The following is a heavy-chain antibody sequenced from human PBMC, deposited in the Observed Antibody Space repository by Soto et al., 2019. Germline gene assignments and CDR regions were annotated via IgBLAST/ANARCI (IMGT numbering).Heavy chain of an antibody. CDR1: GFTLSIYA. V-gene: IGHV3-23*01. CDR2: ISASGGST. Sequence: GWLRRSGTASGFTLSIYAMSWVRQAPGKGLEWVSSISASGGSTYYADSVKGRFTVSRDSFKNTLYLQMNSLRAEDTALYYCAKGYYGDYPFDYWGQGTLVIVFS. D-gene: IGHD4-17*01. CDR3: AKGYYGDYPFDY. J-gene: IGHJ4*02.